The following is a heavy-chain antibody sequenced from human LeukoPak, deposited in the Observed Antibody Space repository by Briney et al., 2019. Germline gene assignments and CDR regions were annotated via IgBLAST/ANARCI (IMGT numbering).Heavy chain of an antibody. CDR3: AKEWVLQGRDYFDY. CDR2: IRYDGSNK. CDR1: GFTFSSYG. D-gene: IGHD4-11*01. V-gene: IGHV3-30*02. J-gene: IGHJ4*02. Sequence: GXXLRLSCAASGFTFSSYGMHWVRQAPGKGLEWVAFIRYDGSNKYYADSVKGRFTISRDNSKNTLYLQMNSLRAEDTAVYYCAKEWVLQGRDYFDYWGQGTLVTVSS.